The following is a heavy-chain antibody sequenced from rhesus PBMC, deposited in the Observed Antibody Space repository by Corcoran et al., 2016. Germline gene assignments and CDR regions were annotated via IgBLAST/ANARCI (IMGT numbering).Heavy chain of an antibody. Sequence: QVTLTEPGPELVKPTQTLPLTCPFSGFPIRTTRTRVGWLRQPPGKALEWLANIYWNDSKYYSTSVKSRLTTSKDTAKNQVVLTRTNMDAVDTATYDCERVVNNDDDAFDFWGQGLRVTVSS. J-gene: IGHJ3*01. D-gene: IGHD1-14*01. CDR1: GFPIRTTRTR. V-gene: IGHV2-95*01. CDR2: IYWNDSK. CDR3: ERVVNNDDDAFDF.